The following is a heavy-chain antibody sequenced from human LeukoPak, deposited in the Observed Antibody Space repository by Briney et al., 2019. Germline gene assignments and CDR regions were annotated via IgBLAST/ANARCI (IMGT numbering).Heavy chain of an antibody. CDR3: AREGRYYDSSGPFY. Sequence: PSETLSLTCTVSGGSISSYYWSWIRQPPGKGPEWIGYIYYSGSTNYNPSLKSRVTISVDTSKNQFSLKLSSVTAADTAVYYCAREGRYYDSSGPFYWGQGTLVTVSS. J-gene: IGHJ4*02. D-gene: IGHD3-22*01. CDR1: GGSISSYY. CDR2: IYYSGST. V-gene: IGHV4-59*01.